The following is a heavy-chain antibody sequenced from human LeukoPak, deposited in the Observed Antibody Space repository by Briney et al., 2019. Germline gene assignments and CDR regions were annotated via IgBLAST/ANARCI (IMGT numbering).Heavy chain of an antibody. CDR1: GYTFTGYY. Sequence: ASVKVSCKASGYTFTGYYMHWVRQAPGQGLEWMGWINPNSGGTNYAQKFQGRVTMTRDTSISTAYMELSRLRSDDTAVYYCARDQGDCSSTSCYPGNYWGQGTLVTVSS. D-gene: IGHD2-2*01. CDR3: ARDQGDCSSTSCYPGNY. V-gene: IGHV1-2*02. J-gene: IGHJ4*02. CDR2: INPNSGGT.